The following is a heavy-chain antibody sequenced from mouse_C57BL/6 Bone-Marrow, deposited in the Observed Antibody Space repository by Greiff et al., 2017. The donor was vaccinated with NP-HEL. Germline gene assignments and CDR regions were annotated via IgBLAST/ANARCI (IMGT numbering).Heavy chain of an antibody. CDR2: FHPYNDDT. D-gene: IGHD4-1*01. CDR1: GYTFTTYP. Sequence: QVQLQQSGAELVKPGASVKMSCKASGYTFTTYPIEWMKQNHGKSLEWIGNFHPYNDDTKYNEKFKGKATLTVDKSSSTVYLELSRLTSDDAAVYYCARNGLGKYYYAIDYWGQGTAVTVSS. V-gene: IGHV1-47*01. J-gene: IGHJ4*01. CDR3: ARNGLGKYYYAIDY.